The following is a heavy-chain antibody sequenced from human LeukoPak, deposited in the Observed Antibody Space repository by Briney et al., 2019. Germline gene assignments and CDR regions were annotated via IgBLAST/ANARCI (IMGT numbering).Heavy chain of an antibody. D-gene: IGHD2-2*03. J-gene: IGHJ4*02. CDR2: INSDRSST. Sequence: GGSLRLSCAASGFTFSGYWMHWVRQAPGKGLVWVSRINSDRSSTSYADSVKGRFTISRDNAKNTLYLQMNSLRAEDTAVYYCARDLSNGCFDYWGQGTLVTVSS. CDR1: GFTFSGYW. CDR3: ARDLSNGCFDY. V-gene: IGHV3-74*01.